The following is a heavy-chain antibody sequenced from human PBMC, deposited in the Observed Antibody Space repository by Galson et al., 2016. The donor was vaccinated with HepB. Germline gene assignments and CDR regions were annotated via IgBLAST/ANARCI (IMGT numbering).Heavy chain of an antibody. CDR1: GFTFSDSA. J-gene: IGHJ6*02. CDR2: IRSKSNNYAT. D-gene: IGHD3-10*01. Sequence: SLRLSCAASGFTFSDSAMHWVRQASGKGLEWVGRIRSKSNNYATAYAASVKGRFTISRDDSKRMAFLQVNSLKTEDTAVYYCTRVGYRLWFGAPIKDYGMDVWGQGTTVTVSS. V-gene: IGHV3-73*01. CDR3: TRVGYRLWFGAPIKDYGMDV.